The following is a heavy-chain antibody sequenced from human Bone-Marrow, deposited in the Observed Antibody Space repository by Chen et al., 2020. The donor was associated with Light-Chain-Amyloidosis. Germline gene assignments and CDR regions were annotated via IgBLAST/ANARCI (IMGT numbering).Heavy chain of an antibody. CDR1: DYAFTSFD. V-gene: IGHV1-8*01. D-gene: IGHD2-8*01. J-gene: IGHJ5*01. Sequence: QVPLLQSGAEVKKPRASVKVSCCASDYAFTSFDVHWVRQATGQGLEWLGWMNSNSGNAGSSQKFHGRVTMTRDTSTGTAFMEMSSLGSEDTAVYYFARKQCTDVAFQWVFVSWGQGTLVTVSS. CDR3: ARKQCTDVAFQWVFVS. CDR2: MNSNSGNA.